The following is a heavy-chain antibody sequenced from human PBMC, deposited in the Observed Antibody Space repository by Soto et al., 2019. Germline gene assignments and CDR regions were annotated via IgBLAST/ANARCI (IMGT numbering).Heavy chain of an antibody. D-gene: IGHD6-19*01. Sequence: QVQLVQSGAEVKKPGASVKVSCKASGYTFTSYGISWVRQAPGQGLEWMGWISAYNGNTNYAQKLQGRVTVTTDTSTSTAYMDLRSLRSDDTAVYYCARAAYSSGWYFDHWGQGALVTVSS. CDR3: ARAAYSSGWYFDH. V-gene: IGHV1-18*01. CDR1: GYTFTSYG. CDR2: ISAYNGNT. J-gene: IGHJ4*02.